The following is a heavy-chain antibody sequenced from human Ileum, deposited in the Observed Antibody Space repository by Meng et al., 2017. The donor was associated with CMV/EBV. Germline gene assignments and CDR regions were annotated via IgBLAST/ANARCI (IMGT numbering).Heavy chain of an antibody. CDR2: IIYSEIV. CDR3: ARDMTNNWFYY. J-gene: IGHJ5*01. V-gene: IGHV4-39*07. CDR1: GDPLSRRSTY. D-gene: IGHD3-16*01. Sequence: QVQLQESGPGVLMPAETLTLTCTASGDPLSRRSTYWAWIRHAPGKALEYIGSIIYSEIVDYNPSLKSRVTTSLDATQRHFSLRLTSVTAADTAVYFCARDMTNNWFYYWGQGTLVTVSS.